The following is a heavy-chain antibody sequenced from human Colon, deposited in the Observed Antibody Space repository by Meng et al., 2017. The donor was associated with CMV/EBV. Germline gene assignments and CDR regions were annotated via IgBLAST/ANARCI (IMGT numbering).Heavy chain of an antibody. CDR1: GGSFSGYY. CDR2: INHSGST. J-gene: IGHJ4*02. CDR3: ARGRYHLWYFDY. V-gene: IGHV4-34*01. Sequence: GSLRLSCAVYGGSFSGYYWSWIRQPPGKGLEWIGEINHSGSTNYNPSLKSRVTISVDTSKNQFSLKLSSVTAADTAVYYCARGRYHLWYFDYWGQGTLVTVSS. D-gene: IGHD2-2*01.